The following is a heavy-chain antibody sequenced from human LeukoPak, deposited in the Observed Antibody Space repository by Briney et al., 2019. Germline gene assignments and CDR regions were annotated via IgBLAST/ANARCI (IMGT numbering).Heavy chain of an antibody. D-gene: IGHD3-22*01. V-gene: IGHV3-23*01. CDR2: ISGSGGST. CDR3: AKDTMIVSDAFDI. CDR1: GFTFSSYA. J-gene: IGHJ3*02. Sequence: GGSLRLSCAASGFTFSSYAMSWVRHAPGKGLEWVSAISGSGGSTYYADSVKGRFTISRDNSKNTLYLQMNSLRAEDTAVYYCAKDTMIVSDAFDIWGQGTMVTVSS.